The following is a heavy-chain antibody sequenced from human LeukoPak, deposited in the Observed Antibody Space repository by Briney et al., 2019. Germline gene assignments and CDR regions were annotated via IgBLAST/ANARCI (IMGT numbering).Heavy chain of an antibody. V-gene: IGHV4-59*01. CDR3: ARDKKDYYDSSGYYYFAFDI. CDR1: AGSISSYY. D-gene: IGHD3-22*01. J-gene: IGHJ3*02. CDR2: IYYSGST. Sequence: SETLSLTCTVSAGSISSYYWSWIRQPPGKGLEWIWYIYYSGSTNYNPSLKSRVTISVDTSKNQFALKLSSVTAADTAVYYCARDKKDYYDSSGYYYFAFDIWGQGTMVNVSS.